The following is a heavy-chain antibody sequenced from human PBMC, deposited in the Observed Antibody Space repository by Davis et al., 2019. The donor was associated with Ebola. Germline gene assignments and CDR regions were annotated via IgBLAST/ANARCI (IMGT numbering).Heavy chain of an antibody. CDR3: ARVEVTIFGVVIIHNWFDP. D-gene: IGHD3-3*01. CDR1: GGSISSSSYY. V-gene: IGHV4-39*01. Sequence: PSETLSLTCTVSGGSISSSSYYWGWIRQPPGKGLEWIGSIYYSGSTYYNPSLKSRVTISVDTSKNQFSLKLSSVTAADTAVYYCARVEVTIFGVVIIHNWFDPWGQGTLVTVSS. J-gene: IGHJ5*02. CDR2: IYYSGST.